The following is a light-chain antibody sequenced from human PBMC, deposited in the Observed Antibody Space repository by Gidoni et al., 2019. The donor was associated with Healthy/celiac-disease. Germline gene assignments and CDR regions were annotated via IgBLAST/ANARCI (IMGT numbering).Light chain of an antibody. CDR1: QGISNY. Sequence: DIQMTQSPSAMSASVGDRVTITRRASQGISNYLAWYQQKPGKVPSRFSGSGSGADFTLTISSLQPEDVATYYCQKYNSAPWTFGQGTKVEIK. J-gene: IGKJ1*01. V-gene: IGKV1-27*01. CDR3: QKYNSAPWT.